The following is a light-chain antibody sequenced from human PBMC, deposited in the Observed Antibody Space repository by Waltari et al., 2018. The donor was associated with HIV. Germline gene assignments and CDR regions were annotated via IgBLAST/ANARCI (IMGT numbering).Light chain of an antibody. J-gene: IGLJ1*01. Sequence: QSALTQPASVSGSPGQSITISCTGTHSEIGGYNSVSWYQQHPDKAPTLLIYGVSKRPSGTSNRFSGSKSGNTASLTISRLQTEDEADYYCNSYTSGSTLVFGTGTRVTV. CDR2: GVS. V-gene: IGLV2-14*03. CDR1: HSEIGGYNS. CDR3: NSYTSGSTLV.